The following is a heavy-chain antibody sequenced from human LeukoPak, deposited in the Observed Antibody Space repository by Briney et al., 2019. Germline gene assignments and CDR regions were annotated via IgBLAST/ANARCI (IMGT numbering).Heavy chain of an antibody. V-gene: IGHV4-59*01. Sequence: SETLSLTCTVSGGSISSYYCSWIRQPPGKGLEWIGYIYYSGSTNYNPSLKSRVTISVDTSKNQFSLKLSSVTAADTAVYYCAREAPEDYDFWSGSLLDVWGKGTTVTVSS. D-gene: IGHD3-3*01. J-gene: IGHJ6*04. CDR3: AREAPEDYDFWSGSLLDV. CDR1: GGSISSYY. CDR2: IYYSGST.